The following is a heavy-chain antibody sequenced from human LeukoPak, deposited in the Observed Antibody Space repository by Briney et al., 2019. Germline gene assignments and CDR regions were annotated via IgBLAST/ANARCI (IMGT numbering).Heavy chain of an antibody. CDR1: GFTFSSYP. CDR2: ISGSEDWT. D-gene: IGHD3-22*01. V-gene: IGHV3-23*01. Sequence: PGGSLRLFCAASGFTFSSYPMSWVSEAPGKGLEGGSAISGSEDWTYHGAAVKGRFTISRDNSKNKVYLQMDSLRAEDTAVNYCVKGSYYESSVHYYFDYWGQGTLVSVSS. J-gene: IGHJ4*02. CDR3: VKGSYYESSVHYYFDY.